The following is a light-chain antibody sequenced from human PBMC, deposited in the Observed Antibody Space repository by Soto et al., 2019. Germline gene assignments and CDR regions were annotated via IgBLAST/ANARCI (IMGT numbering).Light chain of an antibody. J-gene: IGKJ4*01. CDR3: QQFDSPPHLT. Sequence: EIVLTQSPGTLSLSPGERATLSCRASQPVSSNSLVWYQHKPGQAPRLLIYGASSRATGIPDRFSGSGSGTDFTLTISRLEPEDFAVYYCQQFDSPPHLTFGGVTEVESK. V-gene: IGKV3-20*01. CDR1: QPVSSNS. CDR2: GAS.